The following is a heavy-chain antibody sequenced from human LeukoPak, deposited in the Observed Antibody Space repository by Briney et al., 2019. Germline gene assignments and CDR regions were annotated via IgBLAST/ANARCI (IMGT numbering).Heavy chain of an antibody. D-gene: IGHD3-3*01. CDR1: GGPISRYY. CDR3: ARHRGRITIPSFDP. V-gene: IGHV4-59*08. CDR2: IYYVGTT. J-gene: IGHJ5*02. Sequence: SETLSLTCTVSGGPISRYYWSWLPQPPGKGLVGIGYIYYVGTTNSTPSLKSRVTISVDTSKNQFSWKLSSVTAAGTAVYYCARHRGRITIPSFDPWGQGTLVTVSS.